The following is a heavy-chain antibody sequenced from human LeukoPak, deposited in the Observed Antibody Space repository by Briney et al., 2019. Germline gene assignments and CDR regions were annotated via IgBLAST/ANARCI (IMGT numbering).Heavy chain of an antibody. J-gene: IGHJ6*03. CDR1: GGTFSSYA. CDR3: ARARNEWLWKDNYYYYYMDV. D-gene: IGHD5-12*01. V-gene: IGHV1-69*13. CDR2: IIPIFGTA. Sequence: EASVKVSCKASGGTFSSYAISWVRQAPGQGLEWMGGIIPIFGTANYAQKFQGRVTITADESTSTAYRELSSLRSEDTAVYYCARARNEWLWKDNYYYYYMDVWGKGTTVTVSS.